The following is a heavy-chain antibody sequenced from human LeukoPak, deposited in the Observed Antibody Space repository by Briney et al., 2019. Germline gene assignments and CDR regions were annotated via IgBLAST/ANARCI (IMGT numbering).Heavy chain of an antibody. CDR3: ARGYGGNSDNWFDP. CDR2: FDPEDGET. CDR1: GYTLTELS. Sequence: ASVKVSCKVSGYTLTELSMHWVRQAPGKGLEWMGGFDPEDGETFYAQKFQGRVTMTEDTSTDTAYMELSSLRSEDTAVYYCARGYGGNSDNWFDPWGQGTLVTVSS. J-gene: IGHJ5*02. D-gene: IGHD4-23*01. V-gene: IGHV1-24*01.